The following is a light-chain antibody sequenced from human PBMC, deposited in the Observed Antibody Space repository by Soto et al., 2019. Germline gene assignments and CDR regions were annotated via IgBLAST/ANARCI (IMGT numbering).Light chain of an antibody. CDR2: GAS. CDR3: QQYISIAKT. J-gene: IGKJ1*01. V-gene: IGKV3D-15*01. CDR1: QSVSSR. Sequence: EIVMTQSPATLYVSPGERATLSCRASQSVSSRLAWYQQKPGQAPRLLIYGASSRATGIPDRFSGSGSGTDFTLTISSLQAEDVAVYYCQQYISIAKTFGQGTKVDIK.